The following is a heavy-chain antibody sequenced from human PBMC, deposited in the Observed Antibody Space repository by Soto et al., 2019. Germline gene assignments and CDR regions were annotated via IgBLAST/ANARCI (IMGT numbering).Heavy chain of an antibody. V-gene: IGHV4-59*02. CDR2: IHYSGTI. Sequence: SETLSLTCTVSGVSVSNYYWSCIRQPPGEGLEWIGQIHYSGTINYNPSLKSRVTMSLDTSKNQFSLKVSSVTAADTAIYYCVRDWAGDPGHMDVWGQGTTVTVS. D-gene: IGHD3-10*01. J-gene: IGHJ6*02. CDR3: VRDWAGDPGHMDV. CDR1: GVSVSNYY.